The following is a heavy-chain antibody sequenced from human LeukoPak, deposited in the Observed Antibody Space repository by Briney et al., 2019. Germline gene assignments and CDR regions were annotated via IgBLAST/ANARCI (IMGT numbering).Heavy chain of an antibody. J-gene: IGHJ4*02. Sequence: SQTLSLTSTVSGGSISSGSYYWSWIRQPAGKGLEWIGRIYTSGSTNYNPSLKSRVTISVDTSKNQFSLKLSSVTAADTAVYYCARWRYGSGKYFDYWGQGTLVTVSS. V-gene: IGHV4-61*02. CDR1: GGSISSGSYY. CDR3: ARWRYGSGKYFDY. CDR2: IYTSGST. D-gene: IGHD3-10*01.